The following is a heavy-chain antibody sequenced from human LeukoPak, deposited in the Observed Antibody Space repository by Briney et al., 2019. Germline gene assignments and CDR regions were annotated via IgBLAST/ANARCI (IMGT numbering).Heavy chain of an antibody. CDR2: IAHDGTT. Sequence: PSETLSLTCGVSGGSIDITNYWSWVRQAPGKGLEWIGEIAHDGTTNYNPSLRSRVAMSFDGANNQFSLSLTSVTAADTAVYYCTREDRPYCPFAYWGQGVLVTVSS. J-gene: IGHJ4*02. D-gene: IGHD1-26*01. CDR3: TREDRPYCPFAY. CDR1: GGSIDITNY. V-gene: IGHV4-4*02.